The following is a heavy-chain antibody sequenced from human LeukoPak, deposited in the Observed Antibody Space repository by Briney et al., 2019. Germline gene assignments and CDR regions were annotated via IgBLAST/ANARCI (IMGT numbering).Heavy chain of an antibody. CDR3: ARVGGSGNPLMDY. Sequence: PGGSLRLSCAASGFTFSSYSMNWVRQAPGKGLEWVSSISSSSYIYYADSVKGRFTISRDNAKNSLYLQMNSLRAEDTAVYYCARVGGSGNPLMDYWGQGTLVTVSS. V-gene: IGHV3-21*01. CDR2: ISSSSYI. J-gene: IGHJ4*02. D-gene: IGHD3-10*01. CDR1: GFTFSSYS.